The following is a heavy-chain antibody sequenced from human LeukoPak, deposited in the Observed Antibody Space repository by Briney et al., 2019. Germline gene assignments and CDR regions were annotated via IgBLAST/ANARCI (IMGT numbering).Heavy chain of an antibody. Sequence: GGSLRLSCAASGFTFSSYWMHWVRQAPGKGLVWVSRMNSDGSSTSYADSVKGRFTISRDNAKNTLYLQMNSLRAEDTAVYYCARDRRVAAAVLGFDPWGQGTLVTVSS. V-gene: IGHV3-74*01. CDR1: GFTFSSYW. D-gene: IGHD6-13*01. J-gene: IGHJ5*02. CDR2: MNSDGSST. CDR3: ARDRRVAAAVLGFDP.